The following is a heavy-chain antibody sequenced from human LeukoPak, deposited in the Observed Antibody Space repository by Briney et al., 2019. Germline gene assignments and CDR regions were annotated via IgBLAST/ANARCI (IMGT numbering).Heavy chain of an antibody. CDR2: ISYSGST. Sequence: SETLSLTCTVSGGSINSYCWSWIRQPPGKGLEWSGYISYSGSTNSNPSLKSQVTISIDTSKNQFSLKLSSVTAADTAVYYCARPRSSGWYGVFNIWGQGTMVTVSS. D-gene: IGHD6-19*01. CDR1: GGSINSYC. J-gene: IGHJ3*02. CDR3: ARPRSSGWYGVFNI. V-gene: IGHV4-59*08.